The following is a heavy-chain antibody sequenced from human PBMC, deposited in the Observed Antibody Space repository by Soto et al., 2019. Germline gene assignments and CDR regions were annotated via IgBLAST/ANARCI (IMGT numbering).Heavy chain of an antibody. CDR2: IRSKAYGGTT. Sequence: GGSLRLSCTASGFTFGDYAMSWVRQAPGKGLEWVGFIRSKAYGGTTEYVASVKGRFTISRDDSKSIAYLQMNSLKTEDTAVYYCTRVGIYSSGYIDYWGQGTLVTVSS. CDR3: TRVGIYSSGYIDY. CDR1: GFTFGDYA. V-gene: IGHV3-49*04. J-gene: IGHJ4*02. D-gene: IGHD6-19*01.